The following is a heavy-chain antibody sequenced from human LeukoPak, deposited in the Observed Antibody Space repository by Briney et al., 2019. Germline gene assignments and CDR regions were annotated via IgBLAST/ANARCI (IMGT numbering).Heavy chain of an antibody. V-gene: IGHV1-24*01. CDR2: FDPEDGET. CDR1: GYTLTELS. CDR3: ARVGTIYYYYYMDV. D-gene: IGHD1-1*01. Sequence: ASVKVSCKVSGYTLTELSMHWVRQAPGKGLEWMGGFDPEDGETIYAQKFQGRVTMTEDTSTDTAYMELRSLRSDDTAVYYCARVGTIYYYYYMDVWGKGTTVTVSS. J-gene: IGHJ6*03.